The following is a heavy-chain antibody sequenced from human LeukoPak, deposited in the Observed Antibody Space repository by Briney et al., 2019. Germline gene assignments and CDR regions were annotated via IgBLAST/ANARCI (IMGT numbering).Heavy chain of an antibody. D-gene: IGHD6-19*01. J-gene: IGHJ4*02. V-gene: IGHV3-30*18. CDR3: AKMYSSGWYYFDY. CDR2: ISYDGSNK. CDR1: GFTFSSYG. Sequence: GGSLRLSCAASGFTFSSYGMHWVRQAPGRGLEWVAVISYDGSNKYYADSVKGRFTISRDNSKNTLYLQMNSLRAEDTAVYYCAKMYSSGWYYFDYWGQGTLVTVSS.